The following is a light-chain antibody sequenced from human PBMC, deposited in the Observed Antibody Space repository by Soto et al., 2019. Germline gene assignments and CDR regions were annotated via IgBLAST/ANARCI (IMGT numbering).Light chain of an antibody. CDR2: GAS. CDR1: QTIRSNY. J-gene: IGKJ1*01. CDR3: QQYGSSPWT. V-gene: IGKV3-20*01. Sequence: ETVLTQSPGTLSLSPGERATLSCRASQTIRSNYLAWYRQPPGQAPRLLIYGASNRATGIADRFSGSGYGTDFTLIISRLEPEDFALYYCQQYGSSPWTFGQGTKVEIK.